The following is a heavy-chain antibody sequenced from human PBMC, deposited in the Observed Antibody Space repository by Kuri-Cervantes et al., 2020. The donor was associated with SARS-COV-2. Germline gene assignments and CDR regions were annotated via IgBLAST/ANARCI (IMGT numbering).Heavy chain of an antibody. D-gene: IGHD3-3*01. CDR3: ARGYYGLDY. V-gene: IGHV1-2*02. CDR2: INPNSGDT. J-gene: IGHJ4*02. CDR1: GYTFTGRY. Sequence: ASAKVSCKASGYTFTGRYIYWVRQAPGQGLEWMGWINPNSGDTKYTQKFQGRVTMARDTSITTAYMELIGLRSDDTAVYYCARGYYGLDYWGQGSLVTVSS.